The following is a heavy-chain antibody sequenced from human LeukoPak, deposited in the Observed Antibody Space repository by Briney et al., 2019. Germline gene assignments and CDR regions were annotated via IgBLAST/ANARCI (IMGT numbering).Heavy chain of an antibody. V-gene: IGHV1-69*06. CDR3: ARDPGLPYYGSGDPRDY. D-gene: IGHD3-10*01. CDR2: IIPIFGTA. J-gene: IGHJ4*02. Sequence: EASVKVSCKASGGTFSSYAISWVRQAPGQGLEWMGVIIPIFGTANYAQKFQGRVTITADKSTSTAYMELSSLRSEDTAVYYCARDPGLPYYGSGDPRDYWGQGTPVTVSS. CDR1: GGTFSSYA.